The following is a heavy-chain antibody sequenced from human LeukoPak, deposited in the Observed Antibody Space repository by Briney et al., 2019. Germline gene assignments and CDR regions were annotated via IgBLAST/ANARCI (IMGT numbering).Heavy chain of an antibody. Sequence: SETLSLTCTVSGGSISGYYWSWFRQPPGKGLEWIGDIYYSESTNYNPSLKSRVTISVDTSKNQFSLKLSSVTAADTAVYYCVRANHFDYWGQGTLVTVSS. CDR2: IYYSEST. CDR1: GGSISGYY. V-gene: IGHV4-59*01. CDR3: VRANHFDY. D-gene: IGHD1-14*01. J-gene: IGHJ4*02.